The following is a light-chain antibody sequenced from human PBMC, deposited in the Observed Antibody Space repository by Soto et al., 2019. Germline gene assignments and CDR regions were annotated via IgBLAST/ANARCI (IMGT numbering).Light chain of an antibody. CDR2: AAS. CDR3: LQDYNFPWT. J-gene: IGKJ1*01. Sequence: AIQMTQSPSSLSASVGDRVTITCRASQGIRNDLGWYQQKPGKAPKLLIYAASSLQSGVPSRFSGSGSGTDFPPPISSLQPEDFSAYYCLQDYNFPWTFGQGTKVEIK. CDR1: QGIRND. V-gene: IGKV1-6*01.